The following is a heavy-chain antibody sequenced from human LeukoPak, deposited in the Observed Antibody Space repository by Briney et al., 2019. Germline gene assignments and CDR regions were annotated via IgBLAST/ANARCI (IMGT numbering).Heavy chain of an antibody. D-gene: IGHD2-2*01. J-gene: IGHJ4*02. CDR2: ISGSGGST. Sequence: GSLRLSCAASGFTFSSYAMSWVRQAPGKGLEWVSAISGSGGSTYYADSVKGRFTISRDNSKNTLYLQMNSLRAEDTAVYYCAKVAGTDIVVVPAAMVFDYWGQGTLVTVSS. CDR3: AKVAGTDIVVVPAAMVFDY. CDR1: GFTFSSYA. V-gene: IGHV3-23*01.